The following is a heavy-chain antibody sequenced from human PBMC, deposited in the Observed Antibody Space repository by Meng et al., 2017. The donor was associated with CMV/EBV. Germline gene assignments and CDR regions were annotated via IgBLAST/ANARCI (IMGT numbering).Heavy chain of an antibody. V-gene: IGHV3-30*02. D-gene: IGHD1-26*01. CDR2: IQYDGSNK. J-gene: IGHJ4*02. CDR3: AKERGWELLGLFDY. CDR1: GFTFSSYG. Sequence: GESLMISCAASGFTFSSYGMHLVRQAPGKGLEWVAFIQYDGSNKYYADSVKGRFTISRDNSKNTLYLQMNSLRAEDTAVYYCAKERGWELLGLFDYWGQGTLVTVSS.